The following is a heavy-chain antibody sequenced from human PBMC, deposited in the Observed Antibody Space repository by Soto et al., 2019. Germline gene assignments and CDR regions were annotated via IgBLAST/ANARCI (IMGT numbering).Heavy chain of an antibody. CDR3: ARGRYGDY. D-gene: IGHD1-1*01. CDR2: ISAHNGNA. CDR1: GYAFTTYG. V-gene: IGHV1-18*01. J-gene: IGHJ4*02. Sequence: QVHLVQSGAEVKKPGASVKVSCKGSGYAFTTYGITWVRQAPGQGLEWMGWISAHNGNANYAQKLQGRVTVTRDTSTSTAYMELRSLRSDDTAVYYCARGRYGDYWGQGALVTVSS.